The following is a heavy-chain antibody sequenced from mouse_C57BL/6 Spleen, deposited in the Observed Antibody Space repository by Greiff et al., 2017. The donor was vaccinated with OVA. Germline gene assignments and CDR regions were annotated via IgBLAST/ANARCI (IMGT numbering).Heavy chain of an antibody. J-gene: IGHJ4*01. CDR2: IRSKSNNYAT. Sequence: EVKLVESGGGLVQPKGSLKLSCAASGFSFNTYAMNWVRQAPGKGLEWVARIRSKSNNYATYYADSVKDRFTISRDDSESMLYLQMNNLKTEDTAMYYCVRHNWEDAMDYWGQGTSVTVSS. CDR1: GFSFNTYA. D-gene: IGHD4-1*01. V-gene: IGHV10-1*01. CDR3: VRHNWEDAMDY.